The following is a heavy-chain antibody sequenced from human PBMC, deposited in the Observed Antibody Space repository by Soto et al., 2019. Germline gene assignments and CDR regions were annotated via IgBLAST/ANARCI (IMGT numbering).Heavy chain of an antibody. CDR1: GVSLSTAGVG. J-gene: IGHJ5*02. Sequence: SGPTLVNPTQTLTLTCSLSGVSLSTAGVGVGWIRQPPGEALEWLALIYWDDEKRFSPSLKSRLTITRDTSKNQVVLSMSNMDPVDTATYHCAHARLTGSNFFLVGWFDPWGQGTPVTVSS. CDR2: IYWDDEK. V-gene: IGHV2-5*02. D-gene: IGHD1-20*01. CDR3: AHARLTGSNFFLVGWFDP.